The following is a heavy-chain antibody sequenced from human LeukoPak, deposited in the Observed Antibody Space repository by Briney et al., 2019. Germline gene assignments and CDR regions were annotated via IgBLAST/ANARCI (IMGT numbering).Heavy chain of an antibody. Sequence: GGSLRLSCAASGFTFSSYAMSWVRQAPGKGLEWVSAISGSGGSTYYADSVKGRFTISRDNSKNTLYLQMNSLRAEDTAVYYCAKEVHGDYDYVWGHQSDYMDVWGKGTTVTVSS. CDR3: AKEVHGDYDYVWGHQSDYMDV. V-gene: IGHV3-23*01. CDR1: GFTFSSYA. D-gene: IGHD3-16*01. CDR2: ISGSGGST. J-gene: IGHJ6*03.